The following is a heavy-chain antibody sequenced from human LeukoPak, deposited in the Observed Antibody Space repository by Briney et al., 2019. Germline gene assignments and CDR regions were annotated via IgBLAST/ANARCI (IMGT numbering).Heavy chain of an antibody. CDR2: ISGSGGST. CDR3: AKDYNAFDF. V-gene: IGHV3-23*01. J-gene: IGHJ4*02. CDR1: GFTFSSYA. D-gene: IGHD1-1*01. Sequence: GGSLRLSCAASGFTFSSYAMSWVRQAPGKGLEWVSAISGSGGSTYYADSVKARFTVSRDNSKNILYLQMHNLTVEDTAIYFCAKDYNAFDFWGQGTLVTVSS.